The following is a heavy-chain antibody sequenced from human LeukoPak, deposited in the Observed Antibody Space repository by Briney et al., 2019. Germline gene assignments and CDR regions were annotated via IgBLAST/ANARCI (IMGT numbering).Heavy chain of an antibody. CDR1: GFTFSSYW. V-gene: IGHV3-7*01. Sequence: GGPLRLSCAASGFTFSSYWMSWVRQAPGKGLEWVANIKQDGSEKYYVDSVKGRFTISRDNAKNSLYLQMNSLRAEDTAVYHCARDDSSGWYYFDYWGQGTLVTVSS. D-gene: IGHD6-19*01. CDR2: IKQDGSEK. CDR3: ARDDSSGWYYFDY. J-gene: IGHJ4*02.